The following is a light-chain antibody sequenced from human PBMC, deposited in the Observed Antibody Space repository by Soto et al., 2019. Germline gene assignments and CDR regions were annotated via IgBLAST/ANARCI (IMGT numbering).Light chain of an antibody. CDR3: QQYNSALGIT. CDR1: QSISSW. CDR2: KAS. V-gene: IGKV1-5*03. Sequence: DIQMTQSPSTLSASVGDRVTITCRASQSISSWLAWYQQKPGKAPKLLIYKASSLESGVPSRFSGSGSWTAFTLPISSLQPADVSAYYCQQYNSALGITFGPGTRLEIK. J-gene: IGKJ5*01.